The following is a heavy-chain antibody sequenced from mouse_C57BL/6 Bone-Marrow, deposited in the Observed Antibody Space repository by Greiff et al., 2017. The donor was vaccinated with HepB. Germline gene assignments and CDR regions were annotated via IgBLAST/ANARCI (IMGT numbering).Heavy chain of an antibody. V-gene: IGHV14-2*01. CDR1: GFNIKDYY. J-gene: IGHJ2*01. Sequence: EVQRVESGAELVKPGASVKLSCTASGFNIKDYYMHWVKQRTEQGLEWIGRIDPEDGETKYAPKFQGKATITADTSSNTAYLQLSSLTSEDTAVYYCATGGVYYYGPRNYFDYWGQGTTLTVSS. CDR3: ATGGVYYYGPRNYFDY. D-gene: IGHD1-1*01. CDR2: IDPEDGET.